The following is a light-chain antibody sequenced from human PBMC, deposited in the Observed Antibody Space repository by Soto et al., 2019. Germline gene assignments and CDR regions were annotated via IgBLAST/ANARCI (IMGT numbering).Light chain of an antibody. J-gene: IGKJ1*01. CDR3: QQFGSSPQT. CDR2: WAS. V-gene: IGKV3-20*01. CDR1: QSVRNNY. Sequence: EIVVTQSPGTLSLSPGDRATLSCRASQSVRNNYLAWSQQKPGRTPRLLIYWASTRGPGIPYRFSASGSGTDFTRTISRLEPEDFAVYYCQQFGSSPQTFGQGTKVEIK.